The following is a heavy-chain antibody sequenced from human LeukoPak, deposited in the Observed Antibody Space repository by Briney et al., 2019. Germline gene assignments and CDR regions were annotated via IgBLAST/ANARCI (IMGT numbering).Heavy chain of an antibody. CDR1: GASVSSGSYY. Sequence: SETLSPTCPVSGASVSSGSYYWTWIRQPPGKGAEWIGYIYYSGSTNYNPSIKSRVTISVDTSKNQFSLKLSSVTAADTAVYYCARSGGCGDYFHYYYYGMDVWGQGTTVTVS. CDR3: ARSGGCGDYFHYYYYGMDV. D-gene: IGHD4-17*01. J-gene: IGHJ6*02. CDR2: IYYSGST. V-gene: IGHV4-61*01.